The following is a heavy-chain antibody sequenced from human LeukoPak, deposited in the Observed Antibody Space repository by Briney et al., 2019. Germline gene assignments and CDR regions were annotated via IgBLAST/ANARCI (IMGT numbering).Heavy chain of an antibody. CDR1: GGSISSSNYY. CDR3: ARESKTYYFDYNAYYPYYFDS. J-gene: IGHJ4*02. V-gene: IGHV4-39*02. CDR2: IFYTGST. Sequence: PSETLSLTCIVSGGSISSSNYYWGWIRQPPGKGLEWIGTIFYTGSTNYNPSLKSRVTISVDTSKNQFSLRLSSVTAADTAVYYCARESKTYYFDYNAYYPYYFDSWGQGTLVTVSS. D-gene: IGHD3-22*01.